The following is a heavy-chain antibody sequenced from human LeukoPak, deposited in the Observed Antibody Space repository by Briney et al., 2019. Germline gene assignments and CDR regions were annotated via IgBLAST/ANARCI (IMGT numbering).Heavy chain of an antibody. J-gene: IGHJ6*03. D-gene: IGHD3-10*01. CDR2: INPNSGGT. CDR1: GYTFTGYY. CDR3: ARAGGLWFGELFSFGYYYYYMDV. Sequence: EASVKVSCKASGYTFTGYYMHWVRQAPGQGLEWMGWINPNSGGTNYTQKFQGRVTMTRDTSISTAYMELSRLRSDDTAVYYCARAGGLWFGELFSFGYYYYYMDVWGKGTTVTISS. V-gene: IGHV1-2*02.